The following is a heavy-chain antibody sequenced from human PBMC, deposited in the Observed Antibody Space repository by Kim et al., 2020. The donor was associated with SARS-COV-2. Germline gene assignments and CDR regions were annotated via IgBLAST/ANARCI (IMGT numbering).Heavy chain of an antibody. Sequence: RQAPGQRLEWMGWINAGNGNTKYSQKFQGRVTITRDTSASTAYMELSSLRSEDTAVYYCARAPVTGFDPWGQGTLVTVSS. CDR3: ARAPVTGFDP. CDR2: INAGNGNT. V-gene: IGHV1-3*01. D-gene: IGHD4-4*01. J-gene: IGHJ5*02.